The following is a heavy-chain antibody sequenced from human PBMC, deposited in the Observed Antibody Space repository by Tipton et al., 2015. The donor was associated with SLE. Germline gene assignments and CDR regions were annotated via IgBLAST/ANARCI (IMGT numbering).Heavy chain of an antibody. V-gene: IGHV3-49*03. CDR3: AKATGYSTADYGFDI. Sequence: SLRLSCAASGFTFSDYYMNWIRQAPGKGLEWVNFIRSKDYGGTTEYAASVKDRFTISRDDSKSIAYLQMSSLKSEDTALYYCAKATGYSTADYGFDIWGQGTMVTVSS. J-gene: IGHJ3*02. D-gene: IGHD6-13*01. CDR1: GFTFSDYY. CDR2: IRSKDYGGTT.